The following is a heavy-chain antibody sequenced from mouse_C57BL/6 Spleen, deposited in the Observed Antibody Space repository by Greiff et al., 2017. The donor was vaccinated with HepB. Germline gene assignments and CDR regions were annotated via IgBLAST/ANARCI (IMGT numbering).Heavy chain of an antibody. Sequence: VQLQQPGAELVRPGPSVKLSCKASGYTFTSYWMHWVKQRPGQGLEWIGVIDPSDSYTNYNQKFKGKATLTVDTSSSTAYMQLSSLTSEDSAVYYCARSVTTVVADWYFDVWGTGTTVTVSS. CDR2: IDPSDSYT. V-gene: IGHV1-59*01. CDR1: GYTFTSYW. J-gene: IGHJ1*03. D-gene: IGHD1-1*01. CDR3: ARSVTTVVADWYFDV.